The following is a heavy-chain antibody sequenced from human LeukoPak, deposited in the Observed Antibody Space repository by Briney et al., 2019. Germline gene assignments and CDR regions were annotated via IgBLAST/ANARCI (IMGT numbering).Heavy chain of an antibody. V-gene: IGHV3-21*04. CDR3: AKTFGWPYYFDY. CDR2: ISTSGAYI. Sequence: GGSLRLSCAASGFIFNDYTMNWVRQAPGKGLEWVSSISTSGAYIFYADSVKGRFTISRDNSKNTLYLEMNSLRAEDTAVYYCAKTFGWPYYFDYWGQGTLVTVSS. D-gene: IGHD2/OR15-2a*01. CDR1: GFIFNDYT. J-gene: IGHJ4*02.